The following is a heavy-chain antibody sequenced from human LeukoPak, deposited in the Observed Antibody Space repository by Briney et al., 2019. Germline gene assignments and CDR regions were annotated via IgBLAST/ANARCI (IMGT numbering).Heavy chain of an antibody. Sequence: ASVKVSCKASGYTFTSYYMHWVRQAPGQGLEWMGIINPSGGSTSYAQKFQGRVTMTRDTSTSTVYMELSSLRSEDTAVYYCARDSIVVVPAATNYGMDVWGQGTTVTVSS. V-gene: IGHV1-46*01. CDR1: GYTFTSYY. CDR3: ARDSIVVVPAATNYGMDV. D-gene: IGHD2-2*01. J-gene: IGHJ6*02. CDR2: INPSGGST.